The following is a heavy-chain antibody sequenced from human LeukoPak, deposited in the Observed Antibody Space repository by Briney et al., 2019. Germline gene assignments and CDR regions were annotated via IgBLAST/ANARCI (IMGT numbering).Heavy chain of an antibody. CDR3: TTVGGAVAAPTYYYYGMDV. J-gene: IGHJ6*02. D-gene: IGHD6-19*01. CDR1: GFTFGDYA. Sequence: PGGSLRLSCTASGFTFGDYAMSWVRQAPGKGLEWVGFIRSKAYGGTTEYAASVKCRFTISRDDSKSIAYLQMNRLKTEDTAVYYCTTVGGAVAAPTYYYYGMDVWGQGTTVTVSS. V-gene: IGHV3-49*04. CDR2: IRSKAYGGTT.